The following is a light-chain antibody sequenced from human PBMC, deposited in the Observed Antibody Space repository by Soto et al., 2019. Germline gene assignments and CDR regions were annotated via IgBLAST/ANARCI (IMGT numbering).Light chain of an antibody. V-gene: IGKV1-5*01. CDR3: QQYKSYSNS. CDR1: QTISSW. Sequence: DIQMTQSPSTLSASVGERVTITCRASQTISSWLAWYQQKPGIAPKLLIYDASTLKSGVPSRFSGSGSDTEFTLTISSLQPDDFTTYYCQQYKSYSNSFGQRTKLEIK. CDR2: DAS. J-gene: IGKJ2*03.